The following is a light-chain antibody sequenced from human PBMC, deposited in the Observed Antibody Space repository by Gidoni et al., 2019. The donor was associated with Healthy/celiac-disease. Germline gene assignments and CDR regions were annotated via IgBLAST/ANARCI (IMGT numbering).Light chain of an antibody. Sequence: DIQMTQSPSSLSASVGDRVTITCRASQSISSYLNWYQQKPGKAPKLLIYAASSLQSEVPSRFSGSGSGTDFTLTISSLQPEDFATYYCQQSYSTVTFGPGTKVDIK. V-gene: IGKV1-39*01. J-gene: IGKJ3*01. CDR2: AAS. CDR3: QQSYSTVT. CDR1: QSISSY.